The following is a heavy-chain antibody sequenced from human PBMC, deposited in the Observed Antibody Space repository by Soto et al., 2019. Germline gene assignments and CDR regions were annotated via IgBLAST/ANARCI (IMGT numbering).Heavy chain of an antibody. V-gene: IGHV4-34*01. CDR3: ARARGVTTIFGVVIGNTWFDP. D-gene: IGHD3-3*01. J-gene: IGHJ5*02. CDR2: INHSGST. Sequence: PSETLSLTCAVYGGSFSGYYWSWIRQPPGRGLEWIGEINHSGSTNYNPSLKSRVTISVDTSKNQFSLKLSSVTAADTAVYYCARARGVTTIFGVVIGNTWFDPWGQGTLVTVSS. CDR1: GGSFSGYY.